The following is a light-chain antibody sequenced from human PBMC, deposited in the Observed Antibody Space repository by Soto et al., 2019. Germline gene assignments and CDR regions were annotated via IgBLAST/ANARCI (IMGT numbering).Light chain of an antibody. CDR2: FDS. V-gene: IGLV3-21*01. Sequence: SYELTQPPSVSEALGKTAINTCGGNDIETKSVHWYQQKAGQAPVLVMSFDSDRPSGIPERFSGSNSGNTASLTITRAEAGDEAASYCQVWDRPTDLVFGGGTNVTVL. J-gene: IGLJ2*01. CDR1: DIETKS. CDR3: QVWDRPTDLV.